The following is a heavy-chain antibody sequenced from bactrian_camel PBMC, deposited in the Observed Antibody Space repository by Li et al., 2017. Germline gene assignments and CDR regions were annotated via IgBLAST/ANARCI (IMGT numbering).Heavy chain of an antibody. V-gene: IGHV3S54*01. J-gene: IGHJ4*01. Sequence: VQLVESGGGSVQIGGSLTLSCTASGNTAGINCMAWFRQGLQNEREGLAARYSGSGDIRYADSVRGRLTISQDNAKNTLCLQMNSLKPEDTAIYYRAAAKGLPDLLRGGYLSARSYNYWGRGTQVTVS. CDR3: AAAKGLPDLLRGGYLSARSYNY. CDR2: RYSGSGDI. D-gene: IGHD3*01. CDR1: GNTAGINC.